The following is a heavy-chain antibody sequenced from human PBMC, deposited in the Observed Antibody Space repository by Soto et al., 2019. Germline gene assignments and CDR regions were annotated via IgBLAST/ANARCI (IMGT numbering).Heavy chain of an antibody. Sequence: GGSLRLSCVASGFAFNSYAMTWVRQSPGKGLEWVSTITNSGGSTYYADSVKGRFTISRDNSKNTLYMQMTTLTAEDTAIYYCTKEHDYGYYGWFDPWGQGTLVTVSS. CDR3: TKEHDYGYYGWFDP. V-gene: IGHV3-23*01. CDR1: GFAFNSYA. CDR2: ITNSGGST. D-gene: IGHD4-17*01. J-gene: IGHJ5*02.